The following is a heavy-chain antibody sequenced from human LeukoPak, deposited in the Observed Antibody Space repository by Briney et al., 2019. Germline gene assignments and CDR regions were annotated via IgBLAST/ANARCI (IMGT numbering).Heavy chain of an antibody. Sequence: GGSLRLSCAASGFTFSSYSMNWVRQAPGKGLEWVSSICSSSSYIYYADSVKGRFTISRDNAKNSLYLQMNSLRAEDTAVYYCARDHCGGDCYSLGLITFDIWGQGTMVTVSS. CDR1: GFTFSSYS. CDR2: ICSSSSYI. D-gene: IGHD2-21*02. CDR3: ARDHCGGDCYSLGLITFDI. V-gene: IGHV3-21*01. J-gene: IGHJ3*02.